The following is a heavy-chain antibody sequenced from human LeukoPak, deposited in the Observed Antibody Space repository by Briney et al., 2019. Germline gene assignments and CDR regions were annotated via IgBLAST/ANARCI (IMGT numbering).Heavy chain of an antibody. V-gene: IGHV3-7*04. J-gene: IGHJ4*02. CDR2: IKPDGSEL. Sequence: GGSLRLSCAASGFTFSNYWMTWVRPAPGKGLEWVATIKPDGSELYYLDSVKGRFTISRDNAKDSLYLQMNSLRADDTAVYYCARDLDYWGQGTLVTVSS. CDR1: GFTFSNYW. CDR3: ARDLDY.